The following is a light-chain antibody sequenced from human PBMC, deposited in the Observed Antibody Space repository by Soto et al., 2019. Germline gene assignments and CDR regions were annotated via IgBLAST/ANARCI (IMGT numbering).Light chain of an antibody. V-gene: IGLV1-47*01. CDR3: AAGDDSLSACYV. CDR2: RNN. CDR1: SSNIGSNY. Sequence: QSVLTQPPSASGTPGQRVTISCSGSSSNIGSNYVYWYQQLPGTAPNLLIYRNNQRPSGVPDRFSGSKSGTSASLAISGLRSEDEAEYYWAAGDDSLSACYVFGTGTKLTVL. J-gene: IGLJ1*01.